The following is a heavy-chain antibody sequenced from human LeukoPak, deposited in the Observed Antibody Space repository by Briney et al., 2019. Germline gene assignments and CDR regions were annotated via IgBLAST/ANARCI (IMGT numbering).Heavy chain of an antibody. V-gene: IGHV3-30*02. D-gene: IGHD2-2*01. CDR3: AKDYCSSTSCYVDY. Sequence: GGSLRLSCAASGFTFSSYGMHWVRQAPGKGLEWVAFIRYDGSNKYYADSVKGRFTISRDNSKNTLYLQMNSLRAEDTAVYYCAKDYCSSTSCYVDYWGQGTLVTVSS. CDR1: GFTFSSYG. J-gene: IGHJ4*02. CDR2: IRYDGSNK.